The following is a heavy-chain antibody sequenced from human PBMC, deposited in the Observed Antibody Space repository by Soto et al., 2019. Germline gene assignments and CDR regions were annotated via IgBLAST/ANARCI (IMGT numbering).Heavy chain of an antibody. CDR1: GFTFSSYS. V-gene: IGHV3-21*04. D-gene: IGHD5-18*01. CDR3: AGTWIQLWAREAWFDP. CDR2: ISSSSSYI. Sequence: EVQLVESGGGLVKPGGSLRLSCAASGFTFSSYSMNWVRQAPGKGLEWVSSISSSSSYIYYADSVKGRFTISRDNAKNSLYLQMNSLRSEDTAVYYCAGTWIQLWAREAWFDPWGQGTLVTVSS. J-gene: IGHJ5*02.